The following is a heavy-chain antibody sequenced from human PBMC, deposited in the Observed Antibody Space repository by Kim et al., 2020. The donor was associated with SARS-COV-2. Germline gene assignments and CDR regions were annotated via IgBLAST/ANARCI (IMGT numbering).Heavy chain of an antibody. J-gene: IGHJ5*02. CDR3: ARQPRKNWFDP. V-gene: IGHV4-39*01. Sequence: STYHNSSLQRRVTISVDTSKSQVSLKLTSVTAADTAVYYGARQPRKNWFDPWGQGTLVTVSS. CDR2: ST.